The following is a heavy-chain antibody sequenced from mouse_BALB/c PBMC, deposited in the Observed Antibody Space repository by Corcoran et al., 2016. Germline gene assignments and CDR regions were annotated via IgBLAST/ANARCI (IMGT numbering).Heavy chain of an antibody. J-gene: IGHJ1*01. V-gene: IGHV1-26*01. D-gene: IGHD2-4*01. Sequence: EVQLQQSGPELVKPGASVKISCKASGYSFTGYYMHWVKQSHVKSLEWIGRINPYNGATSYNQNFKDKASLTVDKSSSTAYMALHSLTSEDSAVYYCARDYDYWYFDVWGAGTTVTVSS. CDR1: GYSFTGYY. CDR3: ARDYDYWYFDV. CDR2: INPYNGAT.